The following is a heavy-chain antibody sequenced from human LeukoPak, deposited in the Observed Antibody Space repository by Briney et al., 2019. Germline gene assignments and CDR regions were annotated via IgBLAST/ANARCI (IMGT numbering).Heavy chain of an antibody. CDR2: IKQDGSEK. Sequence: GSLRLSCVVPGFPLSNYWMSWVRQAPGKGVEWVANIKQDGSEKNYVDSVKGRFTISRDNAKNSLFLQLASLRAEDTAVYYCASTQTFDYWGQGTLVTVSS. CDR1: GFPLSNYW. CDR3: ASTQTFDY. V-gene: IGHV3-7*03. J-gene: IGHJ4*02. D-gene: IGHD2-15*01.